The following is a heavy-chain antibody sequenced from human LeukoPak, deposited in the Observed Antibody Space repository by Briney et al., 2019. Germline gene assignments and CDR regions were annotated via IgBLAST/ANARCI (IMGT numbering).Heavy chain of an antibody. V-gene: IGHV3-30*02. D-gene: IGHD6-13*01. J-gene: IGHJ4*02. CDR1: GISFRSYG. Sequence: GGSLRLSCAASGISFRSYGMHWVRQAPGKGLEWVTFIWYDASNKYYAESVKGRFTISRDNSKNTLYLQMNSLRAEDTAIYYCAKEFFDSQQLVPYFDYWGQGTLVTVSS. CDR3: AKEFFDSQQLVPYFDY. CDR2: IWYDASNK.